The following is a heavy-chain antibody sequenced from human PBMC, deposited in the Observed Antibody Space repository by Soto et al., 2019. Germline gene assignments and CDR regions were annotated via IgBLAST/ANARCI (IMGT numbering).Heavy chain of an antibody. CDR3: ARRNYGEEGYFFDF. V-gene: IGHV4-59*08. CDR1: GGSITGYY. Sequence: QVRLRESGPGLVRPSETLSLTCTVSGGSITGYYWSWIRQPPGKGLEWIGYIYDSGTTTYNAALKSRVTMSADTSKNQFSLNLRSVTAADTAVYYCARRNYGEEGYFFDFWGQGLLVTVSS. J-gene: IGHJ4*02. CDR2: IYDSGTT. D-gene: IGHD4-17*01.